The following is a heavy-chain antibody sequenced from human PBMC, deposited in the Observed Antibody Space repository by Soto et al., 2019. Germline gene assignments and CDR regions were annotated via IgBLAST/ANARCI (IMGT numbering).Heavy chain of an antibody. CDR3: VRVVAIPGFPDH. J-gene: IGHJ4*02. V-gene: IGHV1-69*12. Sequence: QVQLVQSWAELRQPASSVKVSCKTSGGTFSSYAISWVRQAPGQGLEWMGGIVPIVGTTTYAQKFQGRVTITADEATSIAYMQLSTLRSDDTAVYYCVRVVAIPGFPDHWGQGTLVTVSS. CDR1: GGTFSSYA. D-gene: IGHD2-15*01. CDR2: IVPIVGTT.